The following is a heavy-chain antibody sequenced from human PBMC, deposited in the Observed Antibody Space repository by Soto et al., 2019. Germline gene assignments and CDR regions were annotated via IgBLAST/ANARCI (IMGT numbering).Heavy chain of an antibody. D-gene: IGHD6-13*01. J-gene: IGHJ5*02. CDR2: IYYSGST. Sequence: QVQLQESGPGLVKPSQTLSLTCTVSGGSISSGDYYWSWIRQPPGKGLEWIGYIYYSGSTYYNPSLTGRVTISVDTSKNQFALKLSAVTAADTAVYYCARTDSSSWYGGNWFDPWGQGTLVTVSS. CDR1: GGSISSGDYY. V-gene: IGHV4-30-4*01. CDR3: ARTDSSSWYGGNWFDP.